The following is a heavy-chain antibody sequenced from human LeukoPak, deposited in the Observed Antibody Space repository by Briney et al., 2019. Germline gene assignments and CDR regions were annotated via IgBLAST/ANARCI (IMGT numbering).Heavy chain of an antibody. V-gene: IGHV4-59*01. CDR1: GGSISSYY. CDR2: IYYSGST. D-gene: IGHD4-17*01. Sequence: SETLSLTCTVSGGSISSYYWSWIRQPPAKGLEWIGYIYYSGSTNYNPSLKSRVTISVDTSKNQFSLKLSSVTAADTAVYYCARGGDGDNSYYYMDVWGKGTTVTVSS. CDR3: ARGGDGDNSYYYMDV. J-gene: IGHJ6*03.